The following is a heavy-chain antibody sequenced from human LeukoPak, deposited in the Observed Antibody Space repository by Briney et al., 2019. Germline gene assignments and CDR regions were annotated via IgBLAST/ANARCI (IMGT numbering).Heavy chain of an antibody. V-gene: IGHV3-7*01. CDR3: ASRAGKPGNTPWCFDY. CDR1: GFTFSNYW. J-gene: IGHJ4*02. D-gene: IGHD1-7*01. CDR2: IKQDGSER. Sequence: GGSLRLSCAASGFTFSNYWMTWVRQAPGKGPEWVANIKQDGSERNSVDSVKGRFTIARDNTKNSLYLQMTSLRGEDTAVYYCASRAGKPGNTPWCFDYWGQGALVTVSS.